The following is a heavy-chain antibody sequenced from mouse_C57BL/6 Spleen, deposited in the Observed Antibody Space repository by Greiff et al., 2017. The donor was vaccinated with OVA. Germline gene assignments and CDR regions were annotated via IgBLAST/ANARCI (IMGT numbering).Heavy chain of an antibody. CDR3: AANSLLGGY. J-gene: IGHJ2*01. D-gene: IGHD1-2*01. Sequence: EVQVVESGPELVKPGDSVKISCKASGYSFTGYFMNWVMQSHGKSLEWIGRINPYNGDTFYNQKFKGKATLTVDKSSSTAHMELRSLTSEDSAVYYCAANSLLGGYWGQGTTLTVSS. CDR2: INPYNGDT. V-gene: IGHV1-20*01. CDR1: GYSFTGYF.